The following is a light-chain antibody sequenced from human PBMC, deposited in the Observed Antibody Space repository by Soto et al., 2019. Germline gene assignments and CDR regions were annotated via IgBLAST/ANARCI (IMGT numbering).Light chain of an antibody. V-gene: IGKV1-9*01. CDR1: QGISSY. CDR2: AAS. Sequence: DIQLTQSPSFLSASVGDRVTITCRASQGISSYLVWYQQKPGKAPKLLTYAASTLQSGVPSRFSGSASGTEFTLTISSLQPEDFASYYCQQLNSYPLTFGGGTKVEIK. CDR3: QQLNSYPLT. J-gene: IGKJ4*01.